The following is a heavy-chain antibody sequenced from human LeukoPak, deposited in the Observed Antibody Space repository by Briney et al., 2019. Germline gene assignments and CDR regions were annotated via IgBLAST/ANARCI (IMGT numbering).Heavy chain of an antibody. Sequence: GGSLRLSCAASGFTFRSYAMHWVRQAPGKGLEWLSFIRFDGSYAYYVDSVKGRFTISRDNSKNTLYLQMNSLRPKGQWERLPYNWFDSWGQGTLVTVSS. CDR2: IRFDGSYA. D-gene: IGHD1-26*01. CDR3: YNWFDS. CDR1: GFTFRSYA. J-gene: IGHJ5*01. V-gene: IGHV3-30*02.